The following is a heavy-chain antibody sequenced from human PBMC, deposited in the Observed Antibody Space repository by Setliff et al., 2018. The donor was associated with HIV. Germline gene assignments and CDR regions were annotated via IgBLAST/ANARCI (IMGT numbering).Heavy chain of an antibody. CDR2: IYYSGSA. D-gene: IGHD6-19*01. CDR1: YATISSRSYY. V-gene: IGHV4-39*07. J-gene: IGHJ4*02. Sequence: PSETLSLTCTASYATISSRSYYWGWIRQPPGKGLEWIGSIYYSGSAYYNPSFKSRVTLSVDTSENQFSLRLSSVTAADTAVYFCARGGTVSADFDSWGQGTLVTVSS. CDR3: ARGGTVSADFDS.